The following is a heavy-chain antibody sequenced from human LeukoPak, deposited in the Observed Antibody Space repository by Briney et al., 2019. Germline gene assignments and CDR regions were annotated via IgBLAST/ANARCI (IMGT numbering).Heavy chain of an antibody. CDR3: ARWIYGSGTYGYLDY. V-gene: IGHV3-21*01. D-gene: IGHD3-10*01. CDR2: ISSRSSYI. J-gene: IGHJ4*02. Sequence: GGSLRLSCAASGFTFSNYSMNWVRQAPGKGLEWVSSISSRSSYIYYADSVKGRFTISRDNAKNTLYLQMNSLRADDTAVYYCARWIYGSGTYGYLDYWGQGALVTVSS. CDR1: GFTFSNYS.